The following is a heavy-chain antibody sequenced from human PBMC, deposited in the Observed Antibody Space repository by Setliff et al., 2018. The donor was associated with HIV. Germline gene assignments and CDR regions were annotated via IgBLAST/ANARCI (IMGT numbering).Heavy chain of an antibody. CDR3: AGQWGPYYMDV. CDR1: GFTFSDHY. Sequence: GGSLRLSCAASGFTFSDHYMSWIRQAPGKGLEWVSYISSSSSYIYYADSAKGRFTISRDNAKNSLYLQMNSLRAEDTAVYYCAGQWGPYYMDVWGKGTTVTVSS. J-gene: IGHJ6*03. CDR2: ISSSSSYI. V-gene: IGHV3-11*06. D-gene: IGHD3-16*01.